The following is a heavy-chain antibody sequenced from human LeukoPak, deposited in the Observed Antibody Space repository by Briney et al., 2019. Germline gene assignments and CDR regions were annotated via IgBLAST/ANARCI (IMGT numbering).Heavy chain of an antibody. CDR2: IIPIFGIA. J-gene: IGHJ4*02. CDR1: GGTFSSYA. Sequence: ASVKVSCKVSGGTFSSYAISWVRQAPGQGLEWMGRIIPIFGIANYAQKFQGRVTITADKSTSSAYMELTSLRSEDTAVYYCAGYCSSTSCQFDYWGLGTLVTVSS. CDR3: AGYCSSTSCQFDY. V-gene: IGHV1-69*04. D-gene: IGHD2-2*01.